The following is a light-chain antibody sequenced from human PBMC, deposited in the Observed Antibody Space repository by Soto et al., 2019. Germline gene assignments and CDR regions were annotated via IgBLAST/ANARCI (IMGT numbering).Light chain of an antibody. CDR1: QSVSSSY. Sequence: EIVLTQSPGTLSLSPGERATLSCRASQSVSSSYLAWYQQKPGQAPRLLIYGASSRATGIPDRFSGSGSGTDFTLTISRLEPEDFAGHYCQQYHEWPQLTLGGGTKVDIK. CDR2: GAS. V-gene: IGKV3-20*01. J-gene: IGKJ4*01. CDR3: QQYHEWPQLT.